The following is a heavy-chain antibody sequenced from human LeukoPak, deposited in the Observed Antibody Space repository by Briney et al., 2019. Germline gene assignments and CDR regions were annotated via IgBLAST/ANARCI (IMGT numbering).Heavy chain of an antibody. CDR3: ARGGTTAVDFDY. CDR1: GFTVSSNY. J-gene: IGHJ4*02. Sequence: PGGSLRLSCAASGFTVSSNYMSWVRQAPGKGLEWVSVIYSGGSTYYADSVKGRFTISRYNYKNTLYLQMNNLRAEDTAVYYCARGGTTAVDFDYWGQGTLVTVSS. V-gene: IGHV3-53*01. D-gene: IGHD1-1*01. CDR2: IYSGGST.